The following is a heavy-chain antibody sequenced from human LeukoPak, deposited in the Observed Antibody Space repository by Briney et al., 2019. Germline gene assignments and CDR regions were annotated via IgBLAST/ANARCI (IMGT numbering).Heavy chain of an antibody. V-gene: IGHV1-24*01. CDR2: FDPEDGET. CDR1: GYTLTELS. J-gene: IGHJ4*02. Sequence: ASVKVSCKVSGYTLTELSMHWVRQAPGKGLEWMGGFDPEDGETIYAQKFQGRVTITEDTSTDTAYMELSSLRSEDTAVYYCATDLTESLTGTPGYWGQGTLVTVSS. CDR3: ATDLTESLTGTPGY. D-gene: IGHD1-7*01.